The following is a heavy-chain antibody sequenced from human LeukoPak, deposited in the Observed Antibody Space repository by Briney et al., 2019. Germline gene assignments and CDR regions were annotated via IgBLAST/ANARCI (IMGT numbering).Heavy chain of an antibody. V-gene: IGHV4-39*01. CDR1: GASISSGSYN. Sequence: SETLSLTCTVSGASISSGSYNWGWVRQPPGKGLEWIGNVLYIGSAYYNPSLKSRVTMSVDTSKNQFSLKLSSVTAADTAVYYCARGRHYCSSTSCYGVWFDPWGQGTLVTVSS. CDR2: VLYIGSA. CDR3: ARGRHYCSSTSCYGVWFDP. J-gene: IGHJ5*02. D-gene: IGHD2-2*01.